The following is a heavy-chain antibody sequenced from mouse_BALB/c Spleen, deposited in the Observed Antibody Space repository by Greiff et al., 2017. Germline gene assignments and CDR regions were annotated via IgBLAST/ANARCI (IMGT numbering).Heavy chain of an antibody. CDR1: GFTFSSYT. Sequence: EVKLMESGGGLVQPGGSLKLSCAASGFTFSSYTMSWVRQTPEKRLEWVAYISNGGGSTYYPDTVKGRLTISRDNAKNTLYLQMSSLKSEDTAMYYCARLGVVAHFDYWGQGTTLTVSS. CDR3: ARLGVVAHFDY. D-gene: IGHD1-1*01. V-gene: IGHV5-12-2*01. CDR2: ISNGGGST. J-gene: IGHJ2*01.